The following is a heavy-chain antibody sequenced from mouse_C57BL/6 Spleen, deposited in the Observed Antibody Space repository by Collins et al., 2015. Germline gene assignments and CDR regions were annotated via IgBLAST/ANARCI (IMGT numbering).Heavy chain of an antibody. J-gene: IGHJ4*01. CDR1: GYTFTNYG. CDR3: ARGRPDYYAMDY. CDR2: INTYTGEP. V-gene: IGHV9-3-1*01. Sequence: QLVQSGPELKKPGETVKISCKASGYTFTNYGMNWVKQAPGKGLKWMGWINTYTGEPTYADDFKGRFAFSLETSASTAYLQINNLKNEDTATYFCARGRPDYYAMDYWGQGTSVTVSS.